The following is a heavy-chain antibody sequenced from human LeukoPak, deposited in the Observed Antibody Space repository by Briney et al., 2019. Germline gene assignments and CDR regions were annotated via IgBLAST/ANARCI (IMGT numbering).Heavy chain of an antibody. CDR2: IYYSGST. J-gene: IGHJ4*02. Sequence: SETLSLTCTVSGGSISSSSYYWGWIRQPPGKGLEWIGSIYYSGSTYYNPSLKSRVTISVDTSKNQFSLKLSSVTAADTAVYYCARDLGIAAAGPDYWGQGTLVTVSS. D-gene: IGHD6-13*01. V-gene: IGHV4-39*02. CDR1: GGSISSSSYY. CDR3: ARDLGIAAAGPDY.